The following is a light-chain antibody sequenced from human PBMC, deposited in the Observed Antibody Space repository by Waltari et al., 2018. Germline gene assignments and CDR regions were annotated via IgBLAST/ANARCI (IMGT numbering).Light chain of an antibody. CDR3: GTWDSSLSVVL. J-gene: IGLJ2*01. Sequence: QSLLTQPPSVSAAPRQKVTSPCSGSSPKIGANYASWNRQPPGTAPQLLIYDANKRPSGIPDRFSGSKSGTSATLGITGLQTGDEADYYCGTWDSSLSVVLFGGGTKLTVL. V-gene: IGLV1-51*01. CDR1: SPKIGANY. CDR2: DAN.